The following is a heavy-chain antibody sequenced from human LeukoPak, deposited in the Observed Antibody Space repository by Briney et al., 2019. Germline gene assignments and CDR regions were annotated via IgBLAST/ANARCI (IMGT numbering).Heavy chain of an antibody. D-gene: IGHD2-2*01. CDR3: AELPREYCSSTSCPNWFDT. Sequence: TGGSLRLSCAALGFIFSSYDMTWVRQAPGKGLEWVSALSASGGTTYYADSVKGRFTTSRDNSKNTLYLHINSLRAVDTAVYYCAELPREYCSSTSCPNWFDTWGQGTLVTVSS. CDR1: GFIFSSYD. V-gene: IGHV3-23*01. J-gene: IGHJ5*02. CDR2: LSASGGTT.